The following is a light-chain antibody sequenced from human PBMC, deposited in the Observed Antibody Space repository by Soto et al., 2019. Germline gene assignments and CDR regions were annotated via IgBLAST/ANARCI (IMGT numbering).Light chain of an antibody. CDR1: QSVSSSY. Sequence: EIVLTQSPGTLALSPGERATLSCRASQSVSSSYLAWYQQKPGQPPRLLIYGASSRATGIPDRFSGSGSGTDFTLTISRLEPEDFAVFYCQHYDSLPITFGQGTQLEIK. CDR2: GAS. V-gene: IGKV3-20*01. CDR3: QHYDSLPIT. J-gene: IGKJ5*01.